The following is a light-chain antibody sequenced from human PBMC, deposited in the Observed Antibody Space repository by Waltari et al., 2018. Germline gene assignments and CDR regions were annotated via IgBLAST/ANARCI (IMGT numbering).Light chain of an antibody. V-gene: IGLV1-47*01. CDR1: SSNLGSNY. CDR2: MNK. Sequence: QSVLTQPPSASVTPGQRVTISCSGSSSNLGSNYVYWYQQLPGTAPKLLIYMNKQRPSGVPDRFSGSKSGTSASLAISGLRSEDEADYYCAAWDDRLSVVFGGGTKLTVL. J-gene: IGLJ3*02. CDR3: AAWDDRLSVV.